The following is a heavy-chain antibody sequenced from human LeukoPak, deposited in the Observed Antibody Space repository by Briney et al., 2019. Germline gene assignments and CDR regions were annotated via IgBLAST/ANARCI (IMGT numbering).Heavy chain of an antibody. Sequence: VASVKVSCKASGGTFSSYAISWVRQAPGQGLEWMGGIIPIFGTANYAQKFQGRVTITADESTSTAYMELSSPRSEDTAVYYCARDLHYCSSTSCWSRGWFDPWGQGTLVTVSS. D-gene: IGHD2-2*01. V-gene: IGHV1-69*01. CDR3: ARDLHYCSSTSCWSRGWFDP. CDR1: GGTFSSYA. J-gene: IGHJ5*02. CDR2: IIPIFGTA.